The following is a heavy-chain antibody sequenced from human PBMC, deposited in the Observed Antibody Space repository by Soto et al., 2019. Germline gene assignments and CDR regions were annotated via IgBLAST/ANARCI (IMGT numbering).Heavy chain of an antibody. D-gene: IGHD3-10*01. Sequence: SSETLSLTCTASGGSISSSSYYWGWIRQPPGKGLEWIGSIYYSGSTYYNPSLKSRVTISVDTSKNQFSLKLSSVTAADTAVYYCAARTYYYGSGSYSWFDPWGQGTLVTVSS. CDR1: GGSISSSSYY. V-gene: IGHV4-39*01. CDR2: IYYSGST. J-gene: IGHJ5*02. CDR3: AARTYYYGSGSYSWFDP.